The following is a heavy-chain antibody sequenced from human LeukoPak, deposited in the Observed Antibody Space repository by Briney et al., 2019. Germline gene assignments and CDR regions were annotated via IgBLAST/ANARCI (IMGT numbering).Heavy chain of an antibody. CDR3: ASRGGSGFDY. CDR1: GFTFTSYW. CDR2: IYPGDSDT. V-gene: IGHV5-51*01. J-gene: IGHJ4*02. D-gene: IGHD3-10*01. Sequence: GESLQISCKGSGFTFTSYWIGWVRQLPGKGLEWMGMIYPGDSDTRYSPSFQGQVTISADKSISTAYLQWSSLQASDTAMYYCASRGGSGFDYWGQGTLVTVSS.